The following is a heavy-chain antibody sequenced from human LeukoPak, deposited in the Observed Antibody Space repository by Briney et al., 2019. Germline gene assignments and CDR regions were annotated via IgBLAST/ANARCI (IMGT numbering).Heavy chain of an antibody. D-gene: IGHD6-13*01. CDR2: ISYDGSNK. J-gene: IGHJ4*02. V-gene: IGHV3-30*18. CDR1: GFTFSSYG. CDR3: AKDLRPYSSSWYSDY. Sequence: GGSLRLSCAASGFTFSSYGMHWVRQAPGKGLEWVAVISYDGSNKYYADSVKGRFTLSRDNSKNTLYLQMNSLRAEDTAVYYCAKDLRPYSSSWYSDYWGQGTLVTVSS.